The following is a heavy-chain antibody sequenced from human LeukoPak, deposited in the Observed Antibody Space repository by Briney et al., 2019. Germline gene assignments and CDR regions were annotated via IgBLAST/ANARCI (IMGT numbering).Heavy chain of an antibody. J-gene: IGHJ5*02. V-gene: IGHV4-59*01. CDR2: IYYSGST. Sequence: SETLSLTCTVSGDSISNYYWSWIRQPPGKGLEWIGYIYYSGSTNYNPSLKSRVTISVDTSKNQFSLKLSSVTAADTAVYYCARVRYDFWSGYHSRWFDPWGQGTLVTVSS. D-gene: IGHD3-3*01. CDR1: GDSISNYY. CDR3: ARVRYDFWSGYHSRWFDP.